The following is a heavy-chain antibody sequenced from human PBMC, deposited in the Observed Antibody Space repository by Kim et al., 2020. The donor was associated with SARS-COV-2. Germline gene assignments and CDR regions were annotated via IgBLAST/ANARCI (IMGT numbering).Heavy chain of an antibody. J-gene: IGHJ4*02. CDR3: ATRPGPY. D-gene: IGHD3-10*01. CDR2: SGNT. V-gene: IGHV1-8*01. Sequence: SGNTGYAQKVQGRVTMTRNTSISTAYMELSSLRSEDTAVYYCATRPGPYWGQGTLVTVSS.